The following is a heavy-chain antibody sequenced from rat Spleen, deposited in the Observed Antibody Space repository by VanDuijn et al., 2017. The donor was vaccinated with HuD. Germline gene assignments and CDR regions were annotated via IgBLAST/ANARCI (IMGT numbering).Heavy chain of an antibody. V-gene: IGHV5-27*01. Sequence: EVQLVESGGGLVQPGRSLKLSCAASGFTFSNYYMAWVRQAPTKGLVWVAYINTGGGNTYYRDSVRGRFTISRNNAKSTLYLQMDSLRSEDTATYYCTTANNGGFSELYYFDYWGQGVMVTVSS. CDR2: INTGGGNT. J-gene: IGHJ2*01. CDR3: TTANNGGFSELYYFDY. D-gene: IGHD1-11*01. CDR1: GFTFSNYY.